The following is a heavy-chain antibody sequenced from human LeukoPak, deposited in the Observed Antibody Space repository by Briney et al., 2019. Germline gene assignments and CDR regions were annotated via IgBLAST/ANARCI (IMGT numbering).Heavy chain of an antibody. J-gene: IGHJ5*02. Sequence: ASVKVSCKASGYTFTSYYMHWVRQAPGQGLEWMGIINPSGGSTSYAQKFQGRVTMTRDTSTSTLYMELSSLRSEDTAVYYCARVSVTSGYAEDWFDPWGQGTLVTVSS. D-gene: IGHD5-12*01. CDR3: ARVSVTSGYAEDWFDP. CDR1: GYTFTSYY. CDR2: INPSGGST. V-gene: IGHV1-46*01.